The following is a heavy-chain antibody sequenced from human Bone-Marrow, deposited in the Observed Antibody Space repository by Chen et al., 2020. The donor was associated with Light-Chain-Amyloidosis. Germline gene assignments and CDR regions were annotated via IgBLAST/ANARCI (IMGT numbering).Heavy chain of an antibody. CDR2: VYYGGST. Sequence: QLQLQEAGPGLVKPSETLSLTCTISGGSITSSGYYWGWFRQPPGKGLEWVATVYYGGSTYYNPALKNRFLISVDTSRNQFSLKLASVTASDTAVYFCARNCTSEIRGGWFDPWGPGTLVTVSS. CDR3: ARNCTSEIRGGWFDP. V-gene: IGHV4-39*01. D-gene: IGHD2-8*01. J-gene: IGHJ5*02. CDR1: GGSITSSGYY.